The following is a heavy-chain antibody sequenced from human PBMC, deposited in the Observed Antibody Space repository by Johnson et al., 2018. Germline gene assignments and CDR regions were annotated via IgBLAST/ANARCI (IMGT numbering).Heavy chain of an antibody. CDR3: AREEFTSIAARRGDYYYYYYMDV. V-gene: IGHV3-23*04. CDR2: ISTDGAVT. Sequence: VQLVQSGGGLVQXGGSLRLXCAASGFTFNRYTVSWVRQAPGKGLEWVSSISTDGAVTEHADSVKGRFTISRDNSENTLYLQMNSLRAEDTALYYCAREEFTSIAARRGDYYYYYYMDVWGKGTTVTVSS. CDR1: GFTFNRYT. J-gene: IGHJ6*03. D-gene: IGHD6-6*01.